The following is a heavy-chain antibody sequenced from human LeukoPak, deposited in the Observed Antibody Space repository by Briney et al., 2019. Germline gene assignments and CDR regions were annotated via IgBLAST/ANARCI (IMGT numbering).Heavy chain of an antibody. J-gene: IGHJ4*02. CDR1: GYTLTELS. Sequence: ASVKVSCKVSGYTLTELSMHWVRQAPGKGLERGGGFDPEDGETIYAQKFQGRVTITADKSTSTAYMELSSLRSEDTAVYYCARANIVVVPAAPRADFDYWGQGTLVTVSS. D-gene: IGHD2-2*01. CDR3: ARANIVVVPAAPRADFDY. CDR2: FDPEDGET. V-gene: IGHV1-24*01.